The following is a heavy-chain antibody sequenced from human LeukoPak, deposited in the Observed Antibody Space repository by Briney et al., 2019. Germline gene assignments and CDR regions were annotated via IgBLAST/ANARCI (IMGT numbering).Heavy chain of an antibody. V-gene: IGHV4-31*03. CDR2: IYYSGSS. J-gene: IGHJ4*02. CDR3: ARNRDGCNSFDY. D-gene: IGHD5-24*01. CDR1: GGSINNGGYY. Sequence: SETLSLTCTVSGGSINNGGYYWSWIRQHPGKGLEWIGYIYYSGSSYYNPSLRSRVTISVDTSKNHFSLKLSSVTAADTAVYYCARNRDGCNSFDYWGQGTLVTVSS.